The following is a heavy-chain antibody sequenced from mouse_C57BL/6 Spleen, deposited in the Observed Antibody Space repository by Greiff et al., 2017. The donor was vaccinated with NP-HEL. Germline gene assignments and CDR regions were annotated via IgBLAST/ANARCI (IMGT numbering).Heavy chain of an antibody. CDR1: GFTFTDYY. CDR2: IRNKANGYTT. D-gene: IGHD4-1*01. Sequence: EVKLEESGGGLVQPGGSLSLSCAASGFTFTDYYMSWVRQPPGKALEWLGFIRNKANGYTTEYSASVKGRFTISRDNSQSILYLQMNALRAEDSATYYCARSNWDAFFAYWGQGTLVTVSA. J-gene: IGHJ3*01. V-gene: IGHV7-3*01. CDR3: ARSNWDAFFAY.